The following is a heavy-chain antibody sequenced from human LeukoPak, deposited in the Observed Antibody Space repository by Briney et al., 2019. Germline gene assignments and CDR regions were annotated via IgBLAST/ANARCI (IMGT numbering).Heavy chain of an antibody. J-gene: IGHJ6*03. D-gene: IGHD2-15*01. CDR2: IYYSGGS. CDR1: GGSISSYY. Sequence: SETLSLTCTVSGGSISSYYWSWIRQPPGKGLEWIGFIYYSGGSNYNPSLKSRVTISVDTSKNQFSLKLSSVTAADTAVYYCARTTEGYCRGGSCYYLYYYMDVWGKGTTVTVSS. V-gene: IGHV4-59*01. CDR3: ARTTEGYCRGGSCYYLYYYMDV.